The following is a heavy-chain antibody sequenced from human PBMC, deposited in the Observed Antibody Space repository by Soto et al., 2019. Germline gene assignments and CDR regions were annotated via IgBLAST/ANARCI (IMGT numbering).Heavy chain of an antibody. Sequence: GGSLRLSCAASGFAFTNAWMNWVRQTPGKGLEWVGRIKSNADGGATDYAAAVKDRFTISRDDSKSTIYLQMNSLKTEDTAVYYCTPASIYFSGSTYNVAYWGQGTLVTVSS. CDR2: IKSNADGGAT. J-gene: IGHJ4*02. CDR3: TPASIYFSGSTYNVAY. D-gene: IGHD2-2*01. CDR1: GFAFTNAW. V-gene: IGHV3-15*07.